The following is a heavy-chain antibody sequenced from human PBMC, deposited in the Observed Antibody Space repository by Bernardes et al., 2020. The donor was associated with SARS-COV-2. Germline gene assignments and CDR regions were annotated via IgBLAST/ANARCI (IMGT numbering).Heavy chain of an antibody. V-gene: IGHV2-70*11. Sequence: SGPTLVKPTQTLILTCTFSGFSLSTSGMCVSWIRQPPGKALEWLARIDWDDDKYYSTSLRTRLTISRDTSKNQVVLTMTNMDPVDTATYYCARGTGNYGDWDYWGQGTLVTVSS. J-gene: IGHJ4*02. CDR3: ARGTGNYGDWDY. CDR2: IDWDDDK. CDR1: GFSLSTSGMC. D-gene: IGHD1-7*01.